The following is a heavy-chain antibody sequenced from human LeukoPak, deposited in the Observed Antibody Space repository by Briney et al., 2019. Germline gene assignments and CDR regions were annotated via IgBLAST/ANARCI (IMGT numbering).Heavy chain of an antibody. Sequence: SETLSLTCTVSGGSISSGGYYWSWIRQHPGKGLERIGCIYYSGTTYYHPSLTSRVAISVDTSKNQFPLKLSSVTAADTAVYYCARSGTVTTWNYWGRGTLVTVSS. CDR1: GGSISSGGYY. D-gene: IGHD4-17*01. CDR3: ARSGTVTTWNY. J-gene: IGHJ4*02. CDR2: IYYSGTT. V-gene: IGHV4-31*03.